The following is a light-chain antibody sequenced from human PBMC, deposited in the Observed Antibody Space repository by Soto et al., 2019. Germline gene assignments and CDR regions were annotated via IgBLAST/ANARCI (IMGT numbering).Light chain of an antibody. CDR2: GAS. CDR3: QQYGSLPGT. Sequence: EIVLTQSPGTLSLSLGERATLSCRASQSVSSSYLAWYQQKPGQAPRLLIYGASSRATGIPDRFSGSVSGTDFTLTISRLEPEDFAVYSCQQYGSLPGTFGQGTKLEIK. J-gene: IGKJ2*01. CDR1: QSVSSSY. V-gene: IGKV3-20*01.